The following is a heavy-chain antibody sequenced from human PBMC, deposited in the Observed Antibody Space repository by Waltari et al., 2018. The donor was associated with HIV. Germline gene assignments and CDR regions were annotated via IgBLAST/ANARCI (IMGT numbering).Heavy chain of an antibody. CDR1: GESLLGSS. J-gene: IGHJ1*01. V-gene: IGHV4-34*01. D-gene: IGHD2-21*01. CDR3: ARGNPHIVVTYFQH. CDR2: VNDSGDT. Sequence: QVQLQQWGAGLLKPSETLSLTCAVSGESLLGSSWSWIRQPPRKGLEWIGEVNDSGDTNYNPSLKSRVTISLDTSKNQLSLKVSSVTAADTAVYYCARGNPHIVVTYFQHWDQGALVTVSS.